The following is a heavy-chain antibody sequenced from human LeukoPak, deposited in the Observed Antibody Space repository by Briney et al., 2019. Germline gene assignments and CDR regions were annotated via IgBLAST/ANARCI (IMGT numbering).Heavy chain of an antibody. J-gene: IGHJ4*02. CDR1: GFTFSSYS. Sequence: GGSLRLSCAASGFTFSSYSMNWVRQAPGKGLEWVSYISSSSSTIYYADSVKGRFTISRDNAKNSLYLQMNSLRAEDTAVYYCARDPPGDCSSTSCYGNYWGQGTLVTVPS. V-gene: IGHV3-48*01. D-gene: IGHD2-2*01. CDR2: ISSSSSTI. CDR3: ARDPPGDCSSTSCYGNY.